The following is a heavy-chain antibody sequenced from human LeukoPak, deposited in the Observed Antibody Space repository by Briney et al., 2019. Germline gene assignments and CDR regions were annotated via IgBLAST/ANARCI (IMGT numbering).Heavy chain of an antibody. V-gene: IGHV3-7*03. J-gene: IGHJ4*02. CDR3: ARDQPFGSY. CDR2: IKLDGSEK. D-gene: IGHD3-10*01. CDR1: GFTFGKYW. Sequence: GGSLRLSCVASGFTFGKYWMSWVRQAPGKGLEWVANIKLDGSEKNYVDSVKGRFIISRDNAKNSLYLQANSLRAEDTAVYYCARDQPFGSYWGQGTLVTVSS.